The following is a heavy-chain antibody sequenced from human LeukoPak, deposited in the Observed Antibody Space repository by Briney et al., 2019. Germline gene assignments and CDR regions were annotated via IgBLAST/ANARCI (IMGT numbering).Heavy chain of an antibody. CDR3: ARQNDFRLDY. V-gene: IGHV5-51*01. Sequence: GESLKISCKGSGYTFSSYWIGWVRQMPGKGLEWMGIIYPGDSDTRYSPSLQGQVTISVDTSIGTAYLQWSSLKASDTAICYCARQNDFRLDYWGRGTLVTVSS. J-gene: IGHJ4*02. D-gene: IGHD3-3*01. CDR2: IYPGDSDT. CDR1: GYTFSSYW.